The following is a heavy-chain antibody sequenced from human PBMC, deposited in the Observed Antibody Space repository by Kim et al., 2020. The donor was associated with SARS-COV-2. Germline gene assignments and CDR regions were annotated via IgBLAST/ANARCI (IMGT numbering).Heavy chain of an antibody. D-gene: IGHD3-16*01. V-gene: IGHV4-59*08. Sequence: SETLSLTCTVSGGSISSYYWSWIRQPPGKGLEWIGYIYYSGSTNYNPSLQSRVTISVDTSKNQFSLKLSYPTAADTAVYYCTRRVGVAYDFWGQGTLVTVCS. CDR1: GGSISSYY. J-gene: IGHJ4*02. CDR3: TRRVGVAYDF. CDR2: IYYSGST.